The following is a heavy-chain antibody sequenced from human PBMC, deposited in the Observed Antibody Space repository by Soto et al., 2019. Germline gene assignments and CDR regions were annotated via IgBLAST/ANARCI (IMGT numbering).Heavy chain of an antibody. J-gene: IGHJ5*02. CDR1: GGSISSGGYY. D-gene: IGHD3-10*01. CDR3: ARAPLWFGELEENWFDP. CDR2: IYYSGST. Sequence: SETLSLTCTVSGGSISSGGYYWSWIRQHPGKGLEWIGYIYYSGSTYYNPSLKSRVTISVDTSKNQFSLKLSSVTAADTAVYYCARAPLWFGELEENWFDPWGQGTLVTVSS. V-gene: IGHV4-31*03.